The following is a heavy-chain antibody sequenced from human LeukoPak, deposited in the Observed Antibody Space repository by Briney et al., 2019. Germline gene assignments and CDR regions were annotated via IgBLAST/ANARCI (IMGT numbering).Heavy chain of an antibody. CDR2: INSDGIST. CDR1: RFTFSRYW. V-gene: IGHV3-74*01. CDR3: AKVMTRTMVRGVPPSDY. D-gene: IGHD3-10*01. J-gene: IGHJ4*02. Sequence: GGSLRLSCAASRFTFSRYWMHWVRQAPGKGLVWVSRINSDGISTSYADSVKGRFTISRDNSKNTLYLQMNSLRAEDTAVYYCAKVMTRTMVRGVPPSDYWGQGTLVTVSS.